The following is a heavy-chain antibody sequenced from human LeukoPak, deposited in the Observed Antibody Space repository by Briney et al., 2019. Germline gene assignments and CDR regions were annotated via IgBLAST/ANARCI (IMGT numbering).Heavy chain of an antibody. CDR2: IYNTGTT. J-gene: IGHJ4*02. Sequence: SETLSLTCTVSGGPISTYYWSWIRQPAGKGLEWIGRIYNTGTTNRNPSLKSRVTMSVDTSKNQFSLKLSSVTAADTAVYYCARANPPGAFDYWGQGTLVTVSS. CDR1: GGPISTYY. CDR3: ARANPPGAFDY. V-gene: IGHV4-4*07.